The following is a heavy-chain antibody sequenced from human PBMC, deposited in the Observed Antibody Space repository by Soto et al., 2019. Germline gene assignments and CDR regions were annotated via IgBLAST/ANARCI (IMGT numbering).Heavy chain of an antibody. Sequence: QVHLVQSGAEVKTPGASVKVSCRPSGYSFSDYYLHWVRQAPGQGLEWMGVFNPKDKTTTYAQKLQGRVTMTTDASTSTVYMELTSRRSEDTAVYYCATGRGWFDFWGQGTLVTVSS. CDR1: GYSFSDYY. V-gene: IGHV1-46*04. CDR3: ATGRGWFDF. CDR2: FNPKDKTT. J-gene: IGHJ5*01. D-gene: IGHD3-10*01.